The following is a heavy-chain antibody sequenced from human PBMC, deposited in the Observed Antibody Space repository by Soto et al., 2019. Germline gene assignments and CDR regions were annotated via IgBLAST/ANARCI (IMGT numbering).Heavy chain of an antibody. CDR3: ARDVRYSSSWTHIYYYYYGMDV. Sequence: PGGSLRLSCAASGFTFSSYSMNWVRQAPGKGLEWVSYISSSSSTIYYADSVKGRFTISRDNSKNTLYLQMNSLRAEDTAVYYCARDVRYSSSWTHIYYYYYGMDVWGQGTTVTVSS. V-gene: IGHV3-48*01. CDR1: GFTFSSYS. D-gene: IGHD6-13*01. CDR2: ISSSSSTI. J-gene: IGHJ6*02.